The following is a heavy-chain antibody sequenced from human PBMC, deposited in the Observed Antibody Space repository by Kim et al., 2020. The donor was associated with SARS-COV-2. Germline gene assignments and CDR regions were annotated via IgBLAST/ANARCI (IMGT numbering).Heavy chain of an antibody. D-gene: IGHD6-19*01. CDR3: VHGWALDY. Sequence: SQTLSLTCAISGDSVTSVTAAWNWIRQSPSRGLEWLGRTYYRSEWHHDYALSVRSRIQIDSDTSRNEFSLHLNSVTPDDTAVYYCVHGWALDYWGQGTLVTDSS. J-gene: IGHJ4*02. CDR1: GDSVTSVTAA. CDR2: TYYRSEWHH. V-gene: IGHV6-1*01.